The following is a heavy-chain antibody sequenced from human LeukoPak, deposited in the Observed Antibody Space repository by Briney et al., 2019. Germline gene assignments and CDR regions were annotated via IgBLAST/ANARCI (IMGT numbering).Heavy chain of an antibody. J-gene: IGHJ4*02. D-gene: IGHD6-13*01. Sequence: SEALSLTCTVSGGSITSYYWSWIRQPPGKGLEWIGYIYYSGTTNYNPPLKSRVTISVETSKNQFSLKLRSVTAADTAVYYCARHIPGNPYFDYWGQGTLVTVSS. CDR1: GGSITSYY. V-gene: IGHV4-59*08. CDR2: IYYSGTT. CDR3: ARHIPGNPYFDY.